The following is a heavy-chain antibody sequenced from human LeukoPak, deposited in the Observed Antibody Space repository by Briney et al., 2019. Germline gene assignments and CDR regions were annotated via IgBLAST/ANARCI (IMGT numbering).Heavy chain of an antibody. CDR2: VYYNGIT. D-gene: IGHD1-1*01. J-gene: IGHJ4*02. Sequence: PSETLSLTCTVSGVSISSYFWSWIRQPPGKGLEWIGYVYYNGITNYNPSLKGRVSISLDTSKNQFSLKLNSVTAADTAVYYCASQLGGTTFHWGQGTLVTVSS. CDR3: ASQLGGTTFH. CDR1: GVSISSYF. V-gene: IGHV4-59*01.